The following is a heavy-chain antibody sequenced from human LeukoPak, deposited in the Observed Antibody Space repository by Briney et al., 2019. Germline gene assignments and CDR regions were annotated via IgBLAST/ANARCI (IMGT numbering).Heavy chain of an antibody. Sequence: PGGSLRLSCAAPGFTFSSYSMNWVRQAPGKGLEWVSSISSSSSYIYYADSLKGRFTISRDNSRNTLYLQMNSLRADDTAVYYCARDPEYHGSGTYLDYWGQGTTVTVSS. CDR1: GFTFSSYS. CDR3: ARDPEYHGSGTYLDY. V-gene: IGHV3-21*06. CDR2: ISSSSSYI. J-gene: IGHJ4*03. D-gene: IGHD3-10*01.